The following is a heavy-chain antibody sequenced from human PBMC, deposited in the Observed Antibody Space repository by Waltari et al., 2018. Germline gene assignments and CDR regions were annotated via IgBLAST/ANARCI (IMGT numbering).Heavy chain of an antibody. CDR1: GGSLTGYY. V-gene: IGHV4-34*01. CDR3: VRVWSTSTWFGRLDRLDP. D-gene: IGHD3-10*01. CDR2: NNHSGST. Sequence: QVQLQQWGAGLLKPSETLSLTCAVYGGSLTGYYWTWIRQPPGKGLEWCGENNHSGSTNNKSSLKGRVTISVDTSKSQFSLKLTSVAAADTAVYYCVRVWSTSTWFGRLDRLDPWGQGTLVTVHS. J-gene: IGHJ5*02.